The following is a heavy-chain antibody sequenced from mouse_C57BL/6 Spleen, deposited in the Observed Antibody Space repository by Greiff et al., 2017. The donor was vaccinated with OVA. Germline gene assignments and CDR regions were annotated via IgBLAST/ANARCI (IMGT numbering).Heavy chain of an antibody. Sequence: LVESGAELARPGASVKLSCKASGYTFTSYGISWVKQRTGQGLEWIGEIYPRSGNTYYNEKFKGKATLTADKSSSTAYMELRSLTSEDSAVYFCARKRDYDGTWFAYWGQGTLVTVSA. J-gene: IGHJ3*01. D-gene: IGHD2-4*01. V-gene: IGHV1-81*01. CDR3: ARKRDYDGTWFAY. CDR2: IYPRSGNT. CDR1: GYTFTSYG.